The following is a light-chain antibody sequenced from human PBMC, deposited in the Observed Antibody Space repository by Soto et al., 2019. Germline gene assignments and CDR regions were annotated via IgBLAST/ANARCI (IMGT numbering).Light chain of an antibody. V-gene: IGKV1-5*03. CDR2: KAS. J-gene: IGKJ1*01. Sequence: DIQMTQSPSTLSASVGDRVTITCRASQSISSWLAWYQQKPGKAPKLLIYKASSLESGVPSRFSGSGSETEFTLTLSSLQPDDFATYYCQQYNSYWTFGQGTKVEIK. CDR3: QQYNSYWT. CDR1: QSISSW.